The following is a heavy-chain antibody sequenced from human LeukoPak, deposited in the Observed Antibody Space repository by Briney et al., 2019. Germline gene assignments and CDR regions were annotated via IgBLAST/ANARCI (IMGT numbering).Heavy chain of an antibody. V-gene: IGHV3-23*01. D-gene: IGHD3-10*01. J-gene: IGHJ4*02. CDR1: GFTFSSYA. CDR3: AKSPRGVMASPGDY. Sequence: GGSLRLSCAASGFTFSSYAMSWVRQAPGKGLEWVSAISGSGGSTYYADSVKGRFTISRDNSKNTLYLQMNSLRAEDTAVYYCAKSPRGVMASPGDYWGQGTLVTVSS. CDR2: ISGSGGST.